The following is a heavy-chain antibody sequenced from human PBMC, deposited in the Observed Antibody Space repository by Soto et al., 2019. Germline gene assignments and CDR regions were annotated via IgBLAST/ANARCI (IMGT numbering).Heavy chain of an antibody. Sequence: PAETLSLTCTVSGGSISSYYWSWIRQPPGKGLEWIGYIYYSGSTNYNPSLKSRVTISVDTSKNQFSLKLSSVTAADTAVYYCARAYGSGSYPMFYNWFDPWGQGTLVTVSS. J-gene: IGHJ5*02. D-gene: IGHD3-10*01. CDR3: ARAYGSGSYPMFYNWFDP. CDR1: GGSISSYY. CDR2: IYYSGST. V-gene: IGHV4-59*01.